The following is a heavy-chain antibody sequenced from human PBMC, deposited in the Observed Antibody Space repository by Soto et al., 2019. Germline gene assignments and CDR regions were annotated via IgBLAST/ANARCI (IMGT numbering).Heavy chain of an antibody. Sequence: QLQLQESGPGLLKPSGTLSLTCSVSGGSVSSSDYSWGWIRQPPGEGLEWIGIVYYNGITDYNPSLKNRATISFDTSKNQFSLMLTSVTAADTAVYYCARHHYFGSGKPFDYWGQGTLVTVSS. D-gene: IGHD3-10*01. J-gene: IGHJ4*02. CDR2: VYYNGIT. V-gene: IGHV4-39*01. CDR3: ARHHYFGSGKPFDY. CDR1: GGSVSSSDYS.